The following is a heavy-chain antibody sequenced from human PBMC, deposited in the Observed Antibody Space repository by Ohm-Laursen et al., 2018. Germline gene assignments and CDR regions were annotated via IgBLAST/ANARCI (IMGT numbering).Heavy chain of an antibody. CDR1: GFNFSGFY. V-gene: IGHV3-11*01. D-gene: IGHD3-22*01. Sequence: SLRLSCAASGFNFSGFYMSWIRQAPGKGLEWISYISATGNTRYYEDSLKGRITIFRDNAKKLLYLQMHSLRAEDTAVYYCAREMRGMYHDRSGNYMSPGPDYWGQGTLVTVSS. CDR3: AREMRGMYHDRSGNYMSPGPDY. CDR2: ISATGNTR. J-gene: IGHJ4*02.